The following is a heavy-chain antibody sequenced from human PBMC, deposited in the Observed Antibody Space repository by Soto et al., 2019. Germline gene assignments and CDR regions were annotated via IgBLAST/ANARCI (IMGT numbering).Heavy chain of an antibody. V-gene: IGHV4-61*01. Sequence: TSETLSLTCTVSGGSVSSGSYYWGWIREPPGKGLEWIGYIYYSGSTNYNPSLKSRVTISVDTSKNQFSLKLSSVTAADTAVYYCAREPLGATFDSWVQGTLITVSP. CDR1: GGSVSSGSYY. D-gene: IGHD1-26*01. J-gene: IGHJ4*02. CDR2: IYYSGST. CDR3: AREPLGATFDS.